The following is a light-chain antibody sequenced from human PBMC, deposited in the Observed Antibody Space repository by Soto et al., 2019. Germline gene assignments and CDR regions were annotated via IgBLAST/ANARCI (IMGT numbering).Light chain of an antibody. CDR3: SSYTSSSTLYV. CDR2: DVN. J-gene: IGLJ1*01. V-gene: IGLV2-14*03. CDR1: SSDVGAYNY. Sequence: QSVLTQPASVSGSPGQSITISCTGTSSDVGAYNYVSWYQQHPGKAPKLMIYDVNNRPSGVSNRFSGSKSGNMASLTISGLQAEDEADYFCSSYTSSSTLYVFGTGTKLTVL.